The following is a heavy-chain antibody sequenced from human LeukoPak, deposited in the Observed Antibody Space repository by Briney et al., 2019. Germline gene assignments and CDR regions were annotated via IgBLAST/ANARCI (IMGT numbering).Heavy chain of an antibody. J-gene: IGHJ6*03. Sequence: PSETLSLTCTVSGYSIISGYYWGRIRQHPGKGLEWIGSIYHSGSTYYNPSLKSRVTISVDTSKSQFSLKLSSVTAADTAVYYCARRDIVVVPAATQVYYYMDVRGKGTTVTVSS. CDR1: GYSIISGYY. V-gene: IGHV4-38-2*02. D-gene: IGHD2-2*01. CDR2: IYHSGST. CDR3: ARRDIVVVPAATQVYYYMDV.